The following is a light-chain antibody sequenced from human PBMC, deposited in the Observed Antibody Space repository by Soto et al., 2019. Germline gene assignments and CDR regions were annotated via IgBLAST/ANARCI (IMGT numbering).Light chain of an antibody. CDR1: QSVSSY. V-gene: IGKV3-11*01. CDR2: DAS. J-gene: IGKJ1*01. Sequence: IVFTQSPATLSLSPGERATLSCRASQSVSSYLAWYQQKPGQAPRLLIYDASNRATGIPARFSGSGSGTEFTLTISSLQSEDFAVYYCQQYNNWPRTFGQGTKVDIK. CDR3: QQYNNWPRT.